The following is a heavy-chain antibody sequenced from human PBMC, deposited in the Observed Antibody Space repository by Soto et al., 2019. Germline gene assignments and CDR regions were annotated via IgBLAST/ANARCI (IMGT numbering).Heavy chain of an antibody. CDR1: GFTFSSYA. J-gene: IGHJ3*02. V-gene: IGHV3-23*01. D-gene: IGHD3-3*01. Sequence: GGSLRLSCAASGFTFSSYAMSWVRQAPGKGLEWVSAISGSGGSTYYADSVKGRFTISRDNSKNTLYLQMNSLRAGDTAVNYCAKAGYYDFWSGPLPSDAFDIWGQGTMVTVSS. CDR2: ISGSGGST. CDR3: AKAGYYDFWSGPLPSDAFDI.